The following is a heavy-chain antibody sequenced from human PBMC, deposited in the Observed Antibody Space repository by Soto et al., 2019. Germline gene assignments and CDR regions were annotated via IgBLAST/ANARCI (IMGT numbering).Heavy chain of an antibody. D-gene: IGHD3-3*01. J-gene: IGHJ3*02. CDR3: SRGGGVGVAGSAAFDM. CDR1: GYPVTAYY. CDR2: INPATGAA. Sequence: QLHLVQSGAVVKKPGASVTVSCSASGYPVTAYYMHWVRQAPGRGLEWMGGINPATGAAKYTQTSQGRGTMTRDTSTSTVFMELRGMTAEDTAVFYCSRGGGVGVAGSAAFDMWGQGTLVTVSS. V-gene: IGHV1-2*02.